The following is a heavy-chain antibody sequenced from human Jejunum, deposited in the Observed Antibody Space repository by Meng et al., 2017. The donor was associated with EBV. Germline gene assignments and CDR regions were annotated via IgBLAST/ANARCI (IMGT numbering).Heavy chain of an antibody. J-gene: IGHJ4*02. V-gene: IGHV4-4*02. CDR2: IFHGGGT. D-gene: IGHD3-22*01. CDR1: CPNLVYGW. Sequence: SGPMIGEPSXPPVPPRVCVWCPNLVYGWGSWVPPAPGKGLGVLGEIFHGGGTNYNPSLESRVTISVDKSKNQFSLKLNSVTVADTAVYYCAGNGYYALEYWGPGILVTVSS. CDR3: AGNGYYALEY.